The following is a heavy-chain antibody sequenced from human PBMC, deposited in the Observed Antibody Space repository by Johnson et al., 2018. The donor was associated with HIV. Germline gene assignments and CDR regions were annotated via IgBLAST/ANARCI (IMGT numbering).Heavy chain of an antibody. CDR2: ISSSGSTI. Sequence: MLLVESGGGLVQPGGSLRLSCTASGFTFSSYAMHWVRQAPGKGLEWVSYISSSGSTIYYADSVKGRFTISRDNAKNSLYLQMNSLRAEDTDLYYCATDVYGAREWRPALDIWGQGTMVTVSS. V-gene: IGHV3-48*03. D-gene: IGHD4-17*01. CDR1: GFTFSSYA. CDR3: ATDVYGAREWRPALDI. J-gene: IGHJ3*02.